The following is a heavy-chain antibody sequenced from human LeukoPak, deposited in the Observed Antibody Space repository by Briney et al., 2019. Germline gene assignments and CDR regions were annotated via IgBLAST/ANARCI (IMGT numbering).Heavy chain of an antibody. J-gene: IGHJ4*02. V-gene: IGHV7-4-1*02. CDR1: GYTFTSYA. Sequence: ASVKVSCKASGYTFTSYAMNWVRLAPGQGLEWMGWINTNTGNPTYAQGFTGRFVFSLDTSVSTAYLQISSLKAEDTAVYYCARELSSYYYDSSGFKHPVTPDYWGQGTLVTVSS. CDR2: INTNTGNP. D-gene: IGHD3-22*01. CDR3: ARELSSYYYDSSGFKHPVTPDY.